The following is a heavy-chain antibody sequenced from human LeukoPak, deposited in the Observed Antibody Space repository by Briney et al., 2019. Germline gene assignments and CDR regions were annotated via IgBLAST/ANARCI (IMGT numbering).Heavy chain of an antibody. J-gene: IGHJ4*02. Sequence: GESLQISCKGSGYRYSDYWIGWVRQMPVKGLEWMGIIYGGDSETRYSPSLQGQVTISADKSINTAYLQWSSLKASDTAMYYCARTTTYSSGWYGAYWGQGTLVTVSS. D-gene: IGHD6-19*01. CDR3: ARTTTYSSGWYGAY. V-gene: IGHV5-51*01. CDR1: GYRYSDYW. CDR2: IYGGDSET.